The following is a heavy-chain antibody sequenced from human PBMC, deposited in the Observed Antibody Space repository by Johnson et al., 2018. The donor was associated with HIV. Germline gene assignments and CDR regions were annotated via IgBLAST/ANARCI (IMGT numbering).Heavy chain of an antibody. CDR3: ATISVIPSRVNDAFDI. Sequence: MLLVESRGVLVQPGGSLRLSCAASGFTVSSNEMSWVRQAPGTGMEWVSSISGGSTYYADSRKGRFTISRDNSKNTLHLQMNSLRAEDTAVYYCATISVIPSRVNDAFDIWGQGTMVTVSS. D-gene: IGHD3-16*02. V-gene: IGHV3-38-3*01. CDR2: ISGGST. J-gene: IGHJ3*02. CDR1: GFTVSSNE.